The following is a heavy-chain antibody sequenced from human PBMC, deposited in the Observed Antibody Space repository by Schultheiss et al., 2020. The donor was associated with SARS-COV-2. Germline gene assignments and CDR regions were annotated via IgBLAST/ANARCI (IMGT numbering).Heavy chain of an antibody. D-gene: IGHD1-1*01. V-gene: IGHV3-30*01. CDR3: ARDRVQLERGAFDL. CDR2: ISYDGNGD. Sequence: SLRLSCAASGFTFSSYAMHWVRQAPGKGLEWVAVISYDGNGDFYADSVKGRFTISRDNSKNTVLLQMNRLRGEDTAVYYCARDRVQLERGAFDLWGQGTMVTVSS. CDR1: GFTFSSYA. J-gene: IGHJ3*01.